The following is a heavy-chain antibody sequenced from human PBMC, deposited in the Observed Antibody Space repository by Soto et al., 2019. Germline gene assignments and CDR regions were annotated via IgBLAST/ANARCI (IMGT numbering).Heavy chain of an antibody. CDR1: GYIFLNYA. CDR3: ARVSRVAATQFYYYYMDV. Sequence: GASVKVSCKASGYIFLNYAIHWVRQAPGQRPEWMGWINAAHGKANYAQKFQGRVTITADKSTSTAYMELSSLRSEDTAVYYCARVSRVAATQFYYYYMDVWGKGTTVTVSS. D-gene: IGHD2-15*01. J-gene: IGHJ6*03. V-gene: IGHV1-3*01. CDR2: INAAHGKA.